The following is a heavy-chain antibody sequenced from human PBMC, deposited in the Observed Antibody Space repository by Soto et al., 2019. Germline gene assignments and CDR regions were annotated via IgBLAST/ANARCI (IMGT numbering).Heavy chain of an antibody. D-gene: IGHD3-10*01. CDR1: GFTFSNAW. CDR3: TTGRLPYQLLLFEHEDLWFGESSQRHLRRQFDY. J-gene: IGHJ4*02. Sequence: GGSLRLSCAASGFTFSNAWMSWVRQAPGKGLEWVGRIKSKTDGGTTDYAAPVKGRFTISRDDSKNTLYLQMNSLKTEDTAVYYCTTGRLPYQLLLFEHEDLWFGESSQRHLRRQFDYWGQGTLVTVSS. V-gene: IGHV3-15*01. CDR2: IKSKTDGGTT.